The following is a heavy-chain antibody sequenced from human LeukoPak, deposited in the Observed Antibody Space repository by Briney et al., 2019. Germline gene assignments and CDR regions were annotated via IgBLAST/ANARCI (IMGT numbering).Heavy chain of an antibody. CDR2: ISTSSGYI. D-gene: IGHD1-26*01. J-gene: IGHJ3*02. CDR1: GFTFSSYT. Sequence: GGSLRLSCSASGFTFSSYTMNWVRQAPGKGLEWVSSISTSSGYIHYADSMKGRFTISRDNAKNSLYLEMKSLRAEDTAVYYCARDAWEKDAFDIWGQGTMVTVSS. CDR3: ARDAWEKDAFDI. V-gene: IGHV3-21*01.